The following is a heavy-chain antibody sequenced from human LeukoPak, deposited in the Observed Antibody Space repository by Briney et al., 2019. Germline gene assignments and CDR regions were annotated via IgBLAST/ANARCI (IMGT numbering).Heavy chain of an antibody. V-gene: IGHV4-39*07. J-gene: IGHJ1*01. CDR2: IYYSGST. D-gene: IGHD1-26*01. Sequence: SETLSLTCTVSGGSISSSSYYWGWIRQPPGKGLEWIGSIYYSGSTYYNPSLKSRVTISVDTSKNQFSLKLSSVTAADTAAYYCARVEAHSGSYRSEYFQHWGQGTLVTVSS. CDR3: ARVEAHSGSYRSEYFQH. CDR1: GGSISSSSYY.